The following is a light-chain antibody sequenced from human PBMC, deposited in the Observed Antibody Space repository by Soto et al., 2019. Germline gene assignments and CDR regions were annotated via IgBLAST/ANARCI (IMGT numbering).Light chain of an antibody. Sequence: QSALTQPRSVSGSPGQSVIISCTGTNSDVGAYDYVSWYQQHPGKAPKLIIYDVTKRPSGVPDRFSASKSGNTASLTISVLQAEDEADYYCCSYAGSNTGVFGGGTKVTVL. CDR3: CSYAGSNTGV. V-gene: IGLV2-11*01. J-gene: IGLJ3*02. CDR2: DVT. CDR1: NSDVGAYDY.